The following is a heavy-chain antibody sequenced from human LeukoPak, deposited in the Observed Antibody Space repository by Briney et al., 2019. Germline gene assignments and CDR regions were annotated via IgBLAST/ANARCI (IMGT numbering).Heavy chain of an antibody. CDR1: GYTFTSYD. J-gene: IGHJ6*02. V-gene: IGHV1-8*01. Sequence: ASVQVSCKASGYTFTSYDINWVRQATGQGLEWMGWMNPNSGNTGYAQKFQGRVTMTRNTSISTAYMELSSLRSEDTAVYYCARGLSSSWYHYYYGMDVWGQGTTVTVSS. CDR2: MNPNSGNT. CDR3: ARGLSSSWYHYYYGMDV. D-gene: IGHD6-13*01.